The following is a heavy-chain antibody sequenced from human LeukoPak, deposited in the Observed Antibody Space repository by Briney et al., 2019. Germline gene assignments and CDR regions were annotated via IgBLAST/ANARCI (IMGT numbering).Heavy chain of an antibody. Sequence: SQTLSLTCAISGDSVSSNSGAWNWIRQSPSRGLEWLGRTYYRSKWYNDYAVSVKSRITINPDTSKNQFSLQLNSVTPEDTAVYYCARDRGTLLWSGELLQGFDPWGQGTLVTVSS. CDR2: TYYRSKWYN. J-gene: IGHJ5*02. CDR3: ARDRGTLLWSGELLQGFDP. CDR1: GDSVSSNSGA. D-gene: IGHD3-10*01. V-gene: IGHV6-1*01.